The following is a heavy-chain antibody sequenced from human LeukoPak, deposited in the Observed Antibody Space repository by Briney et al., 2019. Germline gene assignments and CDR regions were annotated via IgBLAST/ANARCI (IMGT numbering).Heavy chain of an antibody. CDR3: ARQRVVTPPNYYFDY. J-gene: IGHJ4*02. D-gene: IGHD4-23*01. V-gene: IGHV4-38-2*02. CDR1: GYSISSGYY. Sequence: SETLSLTCTVSGYSISSGYYWGWIRQPPGKGLEWIGSIYHSGSTYYNPSLKSRVTISVDTSKNQFSLKLSSVTAADTAVYYCARQRVVTPPNYYFDYWGQGTLVTVSS. CDR2: IYHSGST.